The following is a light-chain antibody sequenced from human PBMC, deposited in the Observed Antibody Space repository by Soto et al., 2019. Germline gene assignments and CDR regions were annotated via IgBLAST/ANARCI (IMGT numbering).Light chain of an antibody. J-gene: IGLJ2*01. Sequence: SYELTQPLSVSVPLGQTASITCGGNNIGTRNVHWYQQKPGQAPVLVVYRDSNRPSGIPERFSGSNSGNTATLTISRAQAGDEADYYCSSHAGRNKYVVFGGGTKLTVL. CDR1: NIGTRN. CDR2: RDS. CDR3: SSHAGRNKYVV. V-gene: IGLV3-9*01.